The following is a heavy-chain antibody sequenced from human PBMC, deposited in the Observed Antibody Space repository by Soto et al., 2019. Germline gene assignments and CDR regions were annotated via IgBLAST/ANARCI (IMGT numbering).Heavy chain of an antibody. CDR1: GFIFRSYG. CDR3: AKQGIEVAGTDYFDY. CDR2: ISHDGSSA. D-gene: IGHD6-19*01. J-gene: IGHJ4*02. Sequence: QVQLVESGGGVVQPGKSLRLSCAAAGFIFRSYGFHWVRQAPGKGLEWVAVISHDGSSANYADAVNGRFTISRDNAKITVYLQINSLRAEDTAVYFCAKQGIEVAGTDYFDYWGQGALVTVAS. V-gene: IGHV3-30*18.